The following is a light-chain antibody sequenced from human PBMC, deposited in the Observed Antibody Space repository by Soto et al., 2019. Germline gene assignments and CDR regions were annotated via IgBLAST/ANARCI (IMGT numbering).Light chain of an antibody. Sequence: VMTQSPLSLPVTPGEPASISCRSSQSLLESNGYNYLNWYLQKPGQSPQLLIYLGSTRASGVPDRFSGSGSGTDFTLRISRVEAEDAGVYYCMRALQIPAFGQGTKVEIK. V-gene: IGKV2-28*01. CDR3: MRALQIPA. J-gene: IGKJ1*01. CDR1: QSLLESNGYNY. CDR2: LGS.